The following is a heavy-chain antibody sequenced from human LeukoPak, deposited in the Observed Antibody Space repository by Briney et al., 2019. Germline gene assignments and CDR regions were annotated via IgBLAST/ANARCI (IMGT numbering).Heavy chain of an antibody. D-gene: IGHD2-15*01. CDR2: IYSGGTT. CDR1: GFTVSSNY. CDR3: ARSGLNRFDY. Sequence: GGSLRLSCAASGFTVSSNYMSWVRQAPGKGLEWVSVIYSGGTTYYADSVKGRFSISRDNSKNTLYLQMNSLRAEDTAAYYCARSGLNRFDYWGQGTLVTVSS. V-gene: IGHV3-53*01. J-gene: IGHJ4*02.